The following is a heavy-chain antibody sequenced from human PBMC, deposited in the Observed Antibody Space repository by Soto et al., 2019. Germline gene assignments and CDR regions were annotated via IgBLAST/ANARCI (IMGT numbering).Heavy chain of an antibody. CDR3: ASALYCSGGSCSFDP. V-gene: IGHV4-61*01. D-gene: IGHD2-15*01. J-gene: IGHJ5*02. Sequence: PSEILSLTCTVSGGSVSSGNYYWSWIRQPPGKGLEWIGFIYYTGSTSYNPSLKSRVTISMDTSKNQFSLKLTSVTAADTAVYYCASALYCSGGSCSFDPWGQGTLVTVSS. CDR1: GGSVSSGNYY. CDR2: IYYTGST.